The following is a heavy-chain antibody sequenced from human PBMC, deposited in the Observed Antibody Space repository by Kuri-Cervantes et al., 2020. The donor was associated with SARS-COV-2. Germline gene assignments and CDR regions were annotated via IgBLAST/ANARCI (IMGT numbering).Heavy chain of an antibody. Sequence: VSVKVSCKASGYTFTSYDINWVRQATGQGLEWMGWMNPNSGNTGYAQKFQGRVTITRNTSISTAYMELSSLRSEDTAVYYCARVGYDFWSGPNWFDPWGQGTLVTVSS. CDR1: GYTFTSYD. D-gene: IGHD3-3*01. CDR2: MNPNSGNT. CDR3: ARVGYDFWSGPNWFDP. J-gene: IGHJ5*02. V-gene: IGHV1-8*03.